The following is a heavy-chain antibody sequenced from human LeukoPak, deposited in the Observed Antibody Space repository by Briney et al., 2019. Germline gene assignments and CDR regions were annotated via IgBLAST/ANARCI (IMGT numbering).Heavy chain of an antibody. J-gene: IGHJ6*02. CDR2: IYYSGST. D-gene: IGHD3-3*01. V-gene: IGHV4-59*08. Sequence: SETLSLTCTVSGGSISSYYWSWIRQPPGKGLEWIGYIYYSGSTNYNPSLKCRVTISVDTSKNQFSLKLSSVTAADTAVYYCARCQYYDFWSGYPNYYYYGMDVWGQGTTVTVSS. CDR3: ARCQYYDFWSGYPNYYYYGMDV. CDR1: GGSISSYY.